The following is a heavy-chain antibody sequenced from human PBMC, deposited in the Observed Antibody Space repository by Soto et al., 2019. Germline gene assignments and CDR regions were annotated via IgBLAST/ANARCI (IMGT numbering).Heavy chain of an antibody. CDR2: IYPGDSDT. CDR1: GYSFTSYW. Sequence: GESLKISCKGSGYSFTSYWIGWVRPMHGKGLEWMGIIYPGDSDTRYSPSFQGQVTISADKSISTAYLQWSSLKASDTAMYYCARHSFPYGSGSQNPDMDVWGQGTTVTVSS. J-gene: IGHJ6*02. V-gene: IGHV5-51*01. CDR3: ARHSFPYGSGSQNPDMDV. D-gene: IGHD3-10*01.